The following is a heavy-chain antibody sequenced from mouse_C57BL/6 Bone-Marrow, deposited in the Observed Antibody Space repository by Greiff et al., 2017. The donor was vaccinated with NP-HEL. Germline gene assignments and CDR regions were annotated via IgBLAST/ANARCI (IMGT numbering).Heavy chain of an antibody. J-gene: IGHJ1*03. Sequence: VKLQESGAELVRPGASVTLSCKASGYTFTDYEMHWVKQTPVHGLEWIGAIDPETGGTAYNQKFKGKAILTADKSSSTAYMELRSLTSEDSAVYYCTRPNWDWYFDVWGTGTTVTVSS. V-gene: IGHV1-15*01. CDR3: TRPNWDWYFDV. CDR2: IDPETGGT. D-gene: IGHD4-1*01. CDR1: GYTFTDYE.